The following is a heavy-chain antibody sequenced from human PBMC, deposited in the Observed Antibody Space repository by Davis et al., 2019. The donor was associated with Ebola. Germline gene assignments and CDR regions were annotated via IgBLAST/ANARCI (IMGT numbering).Heavy chain of an antibody. CDR2: ISSSSSYI. J-gene: IGHJ3*02. V-gene: IGHV3-21*01. CDR3: VKGLVWFGDLLSDAFDI. CDR1: GFTFSSYS. D-gene: IGHD3-10*01. Sequence: PGGSLRLSCAASGFTFSSYSMNWVRQAPGKGLEWVSSISSSSSYIYYADSVKGRFTISRDNAKNSLYLQMNSLRAEDTAVYYCVKGLVWFGDLLSDAFDIWGQGTMVTVSS.